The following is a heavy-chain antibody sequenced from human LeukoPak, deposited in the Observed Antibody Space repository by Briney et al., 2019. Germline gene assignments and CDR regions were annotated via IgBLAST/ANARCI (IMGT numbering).Heavy chain of an antibody. J-gene: IGHJ4*02. V-gene: IGHV5-51*01. Sequence: GESLKISCKGSGYSFTSYWIGWVRQMPGKGLEWMGIIYPGDSDTRYSPSFQGQVTISADKSISTACLQWSSLKASDTAMYYCASRLGYCSGGSCTGMYFDYWGQGTLVTVSS. CDR1: GYSFTSYW. CDR2: IYPGDSDT. CDR3: ASRLGYCSGGSCTGMYFDY. D-gene: IGHD2-15*01.